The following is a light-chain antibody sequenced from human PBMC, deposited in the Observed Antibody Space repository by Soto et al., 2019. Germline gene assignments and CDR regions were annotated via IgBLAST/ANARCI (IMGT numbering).Light chain of an antibody. CDR3: QQYGISPLT. V-gene: IGKV3-20*01. CDR2: GAS. J-gene: IGKJ4*01. Sequence: PGERAILSCRASQSVTSGYFAWYQQKPGQPPRLLIYGASSRATGIADRFSGSGSGTDFTLTISRLGPEDFAVYYCQQYGISPLTFGGGTKVEIK. CDR1: QSVTSGY.